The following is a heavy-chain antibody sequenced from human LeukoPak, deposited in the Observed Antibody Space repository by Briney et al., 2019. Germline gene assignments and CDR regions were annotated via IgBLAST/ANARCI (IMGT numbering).Heavy chain of an antibody. CDR2: ISSSGSTI. CDR3: AKDWANFIVVAGPDY. D-gene: IGHD6-19*01. CDR1: GFTFSNAW. Sequence: GGSLRLSCAASGFTFSNAWMNWVRQAPGKGLEWVSYISSSGSTIYYADSVKGRFTISRDNAKNSLYLQMNSLRADDTAVYYCAKDWANFIVVAGPDYWGQGTLVTVSS. J-gene: IGHJ4*02. V-gene: IGHV3-48*04.